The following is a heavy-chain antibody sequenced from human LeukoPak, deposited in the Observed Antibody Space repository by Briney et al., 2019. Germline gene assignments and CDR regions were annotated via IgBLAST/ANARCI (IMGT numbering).Heavy chain of an antibody. D-gene: IGHD3-22*01. Sequence: PGGSLRLSCAASRFTFSNAWMSWVRQAPGKGLEWVGRIKSKTEGGTREYAASVKGRFTISRGDSRSRPYLQMNSLRAEDTAVYYCARASSWLQHSFDYWGQGTLVTVSS. J-gene: IGHJ4*02. CDR3: ARASSWLQHSFDY. CDR2: IKSKTEGGTR. V-gene: IGHV3-15*01. CDR1: RFTFSNAW.